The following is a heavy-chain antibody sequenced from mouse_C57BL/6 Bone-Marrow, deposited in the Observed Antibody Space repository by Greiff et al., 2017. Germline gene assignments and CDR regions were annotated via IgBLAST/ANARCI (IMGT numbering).Heavy chain of an antibody. CDR2: INPGSGGT. J-gene: IGHJ4*01. V-gene: IGHV1-54*01. Sequence: QVQLQQSGAELVRPGTSVKVSCKASGYAFTNYLIEWVKQRPGQGLEWIGVINPGSGGTNYNEKFKGKATLTADKSSSTAYMQLSSLTSEDSAVYFCARIPWEGYYAMDYWGQGTSVTVSS. CDR3: ARIPWEGYYAMDY. CDR1: GYAFTNYL. D-gene: IGHD4-1*01.